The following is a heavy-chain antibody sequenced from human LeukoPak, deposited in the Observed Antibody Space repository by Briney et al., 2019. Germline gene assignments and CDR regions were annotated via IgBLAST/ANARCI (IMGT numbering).Heavy chain of an antibody. CDR2: IWYDGSNK. D-gene: IGHD3-22*01. Sequence: TGGSLRLSCAASGFTFSSYGMHWVRQAPGKGLEWVAVIWYDGSNKYYADSVKGRFTISRDNSKNTLYLQMNSLRAEDTAVYYCAKADYYDSSGPEINWGQGTLVTVSS. CDR3: AKADYYDSSGPEIN. J-gene: IGHJ4*02. V-gene: IGHV3-33*06. CDR1: GFTFSSYG.